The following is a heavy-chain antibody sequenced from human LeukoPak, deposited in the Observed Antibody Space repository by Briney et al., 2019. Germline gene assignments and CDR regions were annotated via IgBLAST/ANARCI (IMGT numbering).Heavy chain of an antibody. CDR3: ARGRNCGGDCYYFAY. J-gene: IGHJ4*02. CDR1: GGSINGYY. V-gene: IGHV4-4*07. D-gene: IGHD2-21*02. CDR2: IYTSGTT. Sequence: SETLSLTCTVSGGSINGYYWSWIRQPAGKGLEWIGRIYTSGTTNYNPSLKSRVTMSVDTSKNQFSLKLSSVTAADTAVYYCARGRNCGGDCYYFAYWGQGTLVTVSS.